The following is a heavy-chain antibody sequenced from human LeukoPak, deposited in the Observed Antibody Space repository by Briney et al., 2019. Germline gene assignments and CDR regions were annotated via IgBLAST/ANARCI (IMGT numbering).Heavy chain of an antibody. CDR1: GGSISSHY. V-gene: IGHV4-59*11. CDR2: IYYSGST. CDR3: ASLVPPLGAPFDY. D-gene: IGHD7-27*01. J-gene: IGHJ4*02. Sequence: SESLSLTCTVSGGSISSHYWSWILQPPGKVQEWLGYIYYSGSTYYNPSLKSRVTISVDTSKSQFSLKLSSVTAADTAVYYCASLVPPLGAPFDYWGQGTLVTVSS.